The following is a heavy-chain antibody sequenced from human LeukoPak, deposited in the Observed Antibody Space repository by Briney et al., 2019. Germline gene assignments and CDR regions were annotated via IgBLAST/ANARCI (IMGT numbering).Heavy chain of an antibody. V-gene: IGHV3-21*01. CDR2: ISSSSSYI. D-gene: IGHD1-26*01. CDR1: GFTFSSYA. J-gene: IGHJ4*02. CDR3: ARYTSNVVGKRHYFDY. Sequence: GGSLRLSCAASGFTFSSYAMNWVRQAPGKGLEWVSSISSSSSYIYYADSVKGRFTISRDNAKNSLYLQMNSLRAEDTAVYYCARYTSNVVGKRHYFDYWGQGTLVTVSS.